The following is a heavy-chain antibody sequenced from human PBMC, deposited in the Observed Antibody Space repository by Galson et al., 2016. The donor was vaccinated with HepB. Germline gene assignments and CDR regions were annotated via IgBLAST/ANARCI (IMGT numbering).Heavy chain of an antibody. CDR1: GFTFSNFSNYA. J-gene: IGHJ6*02. D-gene: IGHD5-18*01. Sequence: SLRLSCAASGFTFSNFSNYAMHWVRQAPGKGLEWVAVISFDGSNKYYAASVKGRFTISRDNSKNTLYLQMNSLRAEDTAVYYCANRGLVTNYYYGMDVWGQGTTVTVSS. V-gene: IGHV3-30-3*01. CDR2: ISFDGSNK. CDR3: ANRGLVTNYYYGMDV.